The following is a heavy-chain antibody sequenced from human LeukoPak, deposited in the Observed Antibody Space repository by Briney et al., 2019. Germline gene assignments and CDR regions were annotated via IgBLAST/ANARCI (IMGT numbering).Heavy chain of an antibody. V-gene: IGHV1-69*13. Sequence: ASVKVSCKASGGTFISYAISWVRQAPGQGLEWMGGIIPIFGTANYAQKFQGRVTITADESTSTAYMELSSLRSEDTAVYYCARDERYFDWVGIETGWFDPWGQGTLVTVSS. D-gene: IGHD3-9*01. CDR1: GGTFISYA. CDR2: IIPIFGTA. CDR3: ARDERYFDWVGIETGWFDP. J-gene: IGHJ5*02.